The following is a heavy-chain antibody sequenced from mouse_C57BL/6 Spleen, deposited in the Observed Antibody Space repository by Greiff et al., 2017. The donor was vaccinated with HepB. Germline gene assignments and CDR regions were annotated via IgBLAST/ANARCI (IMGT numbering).Heavy chain of an antibody. CDR1: GFTFSSYG. V-gene: IGHV5-6*01. D-gene: IGHD4-1*01. CDR3: AGTGTGCFGY. J-gene: IGHJ2*01. Sequence: EVMLVESGGDLVKPGGSLKLSCAASGFTFSSYGMSWVRQTPDKRLEWVATISSGGSYTYYPDSVKGRFTISRDNAKNTLYLQMSSLKSEDTAMYYCAGTGTGCFGYWGQGTTLTVSS. CDR2: ISSGGSYT.